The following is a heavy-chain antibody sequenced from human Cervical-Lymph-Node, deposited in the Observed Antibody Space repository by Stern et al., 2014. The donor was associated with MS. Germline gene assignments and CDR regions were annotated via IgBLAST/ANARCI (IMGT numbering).Heavy chain of an antibody. J-gene: IGHJ4*02. Sequence: VQLVQSGGGVIQPGGSLRLSCTASGFTVSRDYMTWVRQAPGKGLEWVALITNVGSTFYPDSVNCRFTISRDDSKNTVYLHMTSLRADDTAMYYCARDTSSPERSDWWGQGTLVTVSS. V-gene: IGHV3-53*01. CDR3: ARDTSSPERSDW. D-gene: IGHD1-1*01. CDR2: ITNVGST. CDR1: GFTVSRDY.